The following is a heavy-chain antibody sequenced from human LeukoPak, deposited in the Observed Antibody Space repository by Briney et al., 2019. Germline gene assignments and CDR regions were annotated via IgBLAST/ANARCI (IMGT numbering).Heavy chain of an antibody. D-gene: IGHD3-22*01. J-gene: IGHJ3*02. CDR3: ARANYYDTSGYSRGAFDI. V-gene: IGHV4-59*08. CDR1: GGSISSYY. CDR2: IYYSGST. Sequence: SETLSLTCTVSGGSISSYYWSWIRQPPGKGLEWIGYIYYSGSTNYNPSLKSRVTISVDTSKNQFSLKLSSVTAADTAFYYCARANYYDTSGYSRGAFDIWGQGTMVTVSS.